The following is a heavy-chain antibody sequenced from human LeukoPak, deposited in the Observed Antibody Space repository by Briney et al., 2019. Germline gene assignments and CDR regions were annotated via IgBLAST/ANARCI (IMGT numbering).Heavy chain of an antibody. J-gene: IGHJ4*02. CDR2: ISGSGGST. CDR3: AKVGGQQQLVDY. CDR1: GFTFSSYA. Sequence: GGSLRLSCAASGFTFSSYAMSWVPQAPGKGLEWVSAISGSGGSTYYADSVKGRFTISRDNSKNTLYLQMNSLRAEDTAVYYCAKVGGQQQLVDYWGQGTLVTVSS. D-gene: IGHD6-13*01. V-gene: IGHV3-23*01.